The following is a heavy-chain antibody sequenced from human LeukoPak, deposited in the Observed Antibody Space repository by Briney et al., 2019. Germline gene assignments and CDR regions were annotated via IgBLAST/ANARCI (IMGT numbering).Heavy chain of an antibody. Sequence: VASVKVSCKASGYTFTAYQMHWVRQAPGQGLEWMGWISPKSGDSSYAQKFQGRVTMTRDTSISIAYMELSSLRSEDTAVYYCARGLGQLANYWGQGTLVTVSS. CDR3: ARGLGQLANY. D-gene: IGHD6-13*01. CDR1: GYTFTAYQ. J-gene: IGHJ4*02. V-gene: IGHV1-2*02. CDR2: ISPKSGDS.